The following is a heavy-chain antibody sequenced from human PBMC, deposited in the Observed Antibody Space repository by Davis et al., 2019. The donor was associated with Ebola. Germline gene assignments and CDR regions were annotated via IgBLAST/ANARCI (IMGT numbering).Heavy chain of an antibody. V-gene: IGHV1-18*01. J-gene: IGHJ4*02. CDR1: GYTFTSYS. CDR3: ARDVAYSSGWSFDY. D-gene: IGHD6-19*01. CDR2: ISGYNGNT. Sequence: ASVKVSCKASGYTFTSYSISWVRQAPGQGLEWMGWISGYNGNTNYAQKLQGRVTMTTDTSTSTAYMELRSLRSDDTAVYYCARDVAYSSGWSFDYWGQGTLVTVSS.